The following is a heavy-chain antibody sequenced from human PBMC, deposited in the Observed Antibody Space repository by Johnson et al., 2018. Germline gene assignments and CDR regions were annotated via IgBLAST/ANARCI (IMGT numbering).Heavy chain of an antibody. CDR1: GFTFSSYS. V-gene: IGHV3-48*04. CDR2: ISSSSSTI. J-gene: IGHJ6*02. CDR3: ARDYRGPTIVGVVTEFYYYYGMDV. Sequence: EVQLVESGGGLVQPGGSLRLSCAASGFTFSSYSMNWVRQAPGKGLEWVSYISSSSSTIYYADSVKGRFTISRDNAKTSLCLQMNSPTAGDTACYYCARDYRGPTIVGVVTEFYYYYGMDVWGQGTTVTVSS. D-gene: IGHD3-3*01.